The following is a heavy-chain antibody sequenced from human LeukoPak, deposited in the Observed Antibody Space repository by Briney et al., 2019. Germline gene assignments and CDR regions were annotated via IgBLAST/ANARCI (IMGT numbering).Heavy chain of an antibody. CDR2: IYYSGST. Sequence: SQTLSLTCTVSGGSISSGGFYWSWIRQYPGKGLEWIGYIYYSGSTYYNPSLKSRFTISLDTSQNQSSLKVSSVTAADTAVYYCAREATRAGGYFDNWGQGILVTVSS. V-gene: IGHV4-31*03. CDR3: AREATRAGGYFDN. CDR1: GGSISSGGFY. J-gene: IGHJ4*02. D-gene: IGHD6-13*01.